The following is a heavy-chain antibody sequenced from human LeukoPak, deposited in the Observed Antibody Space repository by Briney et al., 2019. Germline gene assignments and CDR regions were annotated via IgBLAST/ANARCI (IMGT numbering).Heavy chain of an antibody. Sequence: ASVKVSCKASGYTFTSYYMHWVRQAPGQGLEWMGIINPSGGSTSYVQKFQGRVTMTRDTSTSTVYMELSSLRSEDTAVYYCARGITIFGVVITYFDYWGQGTLVTVSS. CDR3: ARGITIFGVVITYFDY. CDR2: INPSGGST. CDR1: GYTFTSYY. D-gene: IGHD3-3*01. J-gene: IGHJ4*02. V-gene: IGHV1-46*01.